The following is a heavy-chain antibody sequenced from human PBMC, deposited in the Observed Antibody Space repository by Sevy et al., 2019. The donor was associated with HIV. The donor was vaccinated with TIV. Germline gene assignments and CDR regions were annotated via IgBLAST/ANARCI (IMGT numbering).Heavy chain of an antibody. CDR2: ISSTSSTI. V-gene: IGHV3-48*01. Sequence: GGSLRLSCAASGFTFSSYSMNWVRQAPGKGLEWVSYISSTSSTIYYADSVKGRFTISRDNAKNSLYLQMNSLRAEDTTVYYCAREELLPLAFDPWGQGTLVTVSS. D-gene: IGHD2-15*01. CDR1: GFTFSSYS. CDR3: AREELLPLAFDP. J-gene: IGHJ5*02.